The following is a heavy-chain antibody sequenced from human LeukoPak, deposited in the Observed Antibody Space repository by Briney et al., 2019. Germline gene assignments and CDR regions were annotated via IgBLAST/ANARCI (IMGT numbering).Heavy chain of an antibody. CDR2: ISSRGSTI. J-gene: IGHJ4*02. Sequence: GGSLRLFCAASGLTFSCYEMNWVRQAAGKGLEWVSYISSRGSTIYYADSVKGRFTISRDNAKNSLYLQMNSLRAEDTAVYYCANLDWLLDYWGQGTLVTVSS. CDR3: ANLDWLLDY. CDR1: GLTFSCYE. V-gene: IGHV3-48*03. D-gene: IGHD3-9*01.